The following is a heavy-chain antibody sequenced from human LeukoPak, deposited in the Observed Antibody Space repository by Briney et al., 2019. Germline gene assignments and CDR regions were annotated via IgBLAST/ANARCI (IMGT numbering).Heavy chain of an antibody. CDR3: ASYSSSSV. D-gene: IGHD6-6*01. CDR2: INPSGGST. CDR1: GYTFTSYY. J-gene: IGHJ4*02. V-gene: IGHV1-46*01. Sequence: ASVTVSCKASGYTFTSYYMHWVRQAPGQGLEWMGIINPSGGSTRYAHKLQHRVTMTRGMSTSTVSMELSSLRSEDTAVYYCASYSSSSVWGQGTLVTVTS.